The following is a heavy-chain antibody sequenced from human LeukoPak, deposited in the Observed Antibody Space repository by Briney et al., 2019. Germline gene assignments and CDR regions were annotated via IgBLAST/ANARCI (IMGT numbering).Heavy chain of an antibody. V-gene: IGHV3-73*01. Sequence: GGSLRLSCAASGFTFSGSAMHWVRQASGKGLEWVGRIRSKANSYATAYAASVKGRFTISRDDSKNTAYLQMNSLRAEDTAIYYCAKAPEYRAALPTGDYWGQGTLVTVSS. CDR1: GFTFSGSA. J-gene: IGHJ4*02. CDR2: IRSKANSYAT. D-gene: IGHD6-13*01. CDR3: AKAPEYRAALPTGDY.